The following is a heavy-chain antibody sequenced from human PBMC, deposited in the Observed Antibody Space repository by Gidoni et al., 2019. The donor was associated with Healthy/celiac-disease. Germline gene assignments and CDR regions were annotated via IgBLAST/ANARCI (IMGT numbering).Heavy chain of an antibody. CDR3: AKPSYYDILTGSFY. D-gene: IGHD3-9*01. Sequence: QVQLVESEGGVVQPGRALRTSCAASGCTFSSYGMPWVRQAPGKGLEWVAVISYDGSNKYYADSVKGRFTISRDNSKNTLYLQMNSLRAEDTAVYYCAKPSYYDILTGSFYWGQGTLVTVSS. CDR1: GCTFSSYG. V-gene: IGHV3-30*18. J-gene: IGHJ4*02. CDR2: ISYDGSNK.